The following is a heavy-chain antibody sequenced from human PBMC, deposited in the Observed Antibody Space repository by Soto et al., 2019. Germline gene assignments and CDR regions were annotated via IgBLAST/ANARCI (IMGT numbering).Heavy chain of an antibody. CDR1: GGSISSSSYY. Sequence: SETLSLTCTVSGGSISSSSYYWGWIRQPPGKGLGWIGSIYYSGSTYYNPSLKSRVTISVDTSKNQFSLKLSSVTAADTAVYYCARQFRRDGYNYFDYWGQGTLVTVSS. D-gene: IGHD5-12*01. V-gene: IGHV4-39*01. J-gene: IGHJ4*02. CDR2: IYYSGST. CDR3: ARQFRRDGYNYFDY.